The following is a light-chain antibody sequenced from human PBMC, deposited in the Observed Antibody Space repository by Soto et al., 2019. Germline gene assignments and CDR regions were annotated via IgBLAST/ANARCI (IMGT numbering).Light chain of an antibody. V-gene: IGKV1-5*01. CDR2: DAS. J-gene: IGKJ5*01. CDR1: QSISSW. CDR3: QQYNSYSYT. Sequence: DIQMTQSHSTLSASVGDRVTITCRASQSISSWLAWYQQKPGKAPKLLIYDASSLESGVPSRFSGSGSGTEFTRTISSLQPDDFATYYCQQYNSYSYTFGQGTRLEIK.